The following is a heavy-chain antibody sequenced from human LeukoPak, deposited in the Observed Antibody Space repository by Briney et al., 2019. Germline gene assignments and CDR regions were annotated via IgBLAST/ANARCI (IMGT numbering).Heavy chain of an antibody. V-gene: IGHV3-7*01. Sequence: GGSLRLSCAASGWTFSSYWMSWVRQAPGKGLEWVGNINQDGSEKYYVDSVKGRFTIYIDNAKLSLYLQMNSLRAEDTAVYYCAREAYYYSMAVWGKGTTVTVSS. CDR3: AREAYYYSMAV. J-gene: IGHJ6*03. CDR1: GWTFSSYW. CDR2: INQDGSEK.